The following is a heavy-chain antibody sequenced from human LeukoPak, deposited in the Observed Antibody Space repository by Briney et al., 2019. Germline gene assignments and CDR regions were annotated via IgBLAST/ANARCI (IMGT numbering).Heavy chain of an antibody. CDR2: IKSKTDGGTT. V-gene: IGHV3-15*01. CDR3: TTAYYYDSSGDVDY. J-gene: IGHJ4*02. D-gene: IGHD3-22*01. Sequence: GGSLRLSCAASGFTFSNAWMSWVRQAPGKGLEWVGRIKSKTDGGTTDYAAPVKGRFTISRDDSKNTLYLQMNSLKTEDTAVYYCTTAYYYDSSGDVDYWGQGTLVTVSS. CDR1: GFTFSNAW.